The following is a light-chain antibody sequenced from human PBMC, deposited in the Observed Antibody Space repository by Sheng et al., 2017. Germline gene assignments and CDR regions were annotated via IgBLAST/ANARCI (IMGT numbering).Light chain of an antibody. V-gene: IGKV1-39*01. CDR3: QQSYSVPLT. CDR2: VAS. Sequence: DIQMTQSPSSLPASVGDRVTLACRASQNISSYLNWYQQKPGKPPKLLIYVASTLETGAPSRFSGGGSGTDFTLTISSLQPEDFVTYFCQQSYSVPLTFGGGPSWRS. CDR1: QNISSY. J-gene: IGKJ4*01.